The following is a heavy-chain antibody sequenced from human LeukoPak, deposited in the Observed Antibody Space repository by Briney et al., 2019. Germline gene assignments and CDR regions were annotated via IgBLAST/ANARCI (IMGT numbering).Heavy chain of an antibody. CDR3: AKDPRGYSYGYFDY. CDR2: IAYDGSNK. J-gene: IGHJ4*02. CDR1: GFTFSSYG. D-gene: IGHD5-18*01. Sequence: GRSLRLSCAASGFTFSSYGMHWVRQAPGKGREWVAVIAYDGSNKYYADSVKGRFSISRDNSKNTLYLQMNSLRAEDTAVFYCAKDPRGYSYGYFDYWGQGALVTVSS. V-gene: IGHV3-30*18.